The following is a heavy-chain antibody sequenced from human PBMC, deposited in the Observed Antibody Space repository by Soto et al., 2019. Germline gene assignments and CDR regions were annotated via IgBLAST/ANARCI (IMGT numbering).Heavy chain of an antibody. J-gene: IGHJ3*02. CDR3: AKIGEMALRADAFDI. Sequence: GGSLRLSCAASGFTFDDYAMHWVRQAPGKGLEWVSGISWNSGSIGYADSVKGRFTISRDNAKNSLYLQMNSLRAEDTALYYCAKIGEMALRADAFDIWGQGTMVTVSS. CDR2: ISWNSGSI. CDR1: GFTFDDYA. V-gene: IGHV3-9*01. D-gene: IGHD3-10*01.